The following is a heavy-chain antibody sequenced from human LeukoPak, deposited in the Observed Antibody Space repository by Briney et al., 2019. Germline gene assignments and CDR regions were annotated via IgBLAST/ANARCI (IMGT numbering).Heavy chain of an antibody. CDR2: IHDSGST. CDR1: GGSISTYY. Sequence: SETLSLTCTVSGGSISTYYWSWVRQPPGKGLEWIGYIHDSGSTNYNPSLKGRFTMSLDTSKNQLSLKLSSVTAADTAVYYCARHLTMSGSYPFDPWGQGTLVTVSS. D-gene: IGHD1-26*01. J-gene: IGHJ5*02. CDR3: ARHLTMSGSYPFDP. V-gene: IGHV4-59*08.